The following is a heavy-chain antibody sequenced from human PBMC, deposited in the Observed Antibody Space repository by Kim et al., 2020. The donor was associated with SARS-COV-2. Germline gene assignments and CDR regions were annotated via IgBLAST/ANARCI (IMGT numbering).Heavy chain of an antibody. CDR3: AGGGLDILTGYELDY. D-gene: IGHD3-9*01. CDR1: GYTFTSYA. Sequence: ASVKVSCKASGYTFTSYAMHWVRQAPGQRLEWMGWINAGNGNTKYSQKFQGRVTITRDTSASTAYMELSSLRSEDTAVYYCAGGGLDILTGYELDYWGQGTLVTVSS. J-gene: IGHJ4*02. CDR2: INAGNGNT. V-gene: IGHV1-3*01.